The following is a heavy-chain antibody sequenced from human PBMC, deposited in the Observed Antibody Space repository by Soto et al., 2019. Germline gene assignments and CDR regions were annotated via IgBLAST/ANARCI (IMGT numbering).Heavy chain of an antibody. CDR3: AKEGIHLWSSTWDWEKTYYFDC. CDR1: GFTFSTYA. V-gene: IGHV3-23*01. D-gene: IGHD5-18*01. CDR2: ISGSGGST. Sequence: GGSLRLSCAASGFTFSTYAMTWVRQAPGKGLEWVSSISGSGGSTYHADSVRGRFTISRDNSKNTLYLQMNSLRAEDTAVYYCAKEGIHLWSSTWDWEKTYYFDCWGQGTLVTVSS. J-gene: IGHJ4*02.